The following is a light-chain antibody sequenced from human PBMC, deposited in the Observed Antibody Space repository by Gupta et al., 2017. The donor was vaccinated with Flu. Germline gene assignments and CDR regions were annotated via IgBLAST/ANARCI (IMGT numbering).Light chain of an antibody. J-gene: IGKJ1*01. CDR2: GAS. CDR1: QSVSSSY. Sequence: EIVLTQSPGTLSLSPGERATLSCRASQSVSSSYLAWYQQKPGQALRLLIYGASSRATGFPDRFSGSGSGTDFTLTISRLEPEDFAVYYCQQYGSSLWTVGKGTKGEIK. V-gene: IGKV3-20*01. CDR3: QQYGSSLWT.